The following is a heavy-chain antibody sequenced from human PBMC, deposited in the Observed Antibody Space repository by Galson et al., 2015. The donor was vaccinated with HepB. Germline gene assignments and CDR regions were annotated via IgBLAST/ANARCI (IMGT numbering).Heavy chain of an antibody. CDR3: ARDSDTDYYYGMDV. V-gene: IGHV3-66*02. D-gene: IGHD5-18*01. Sequence: SLRLTCAASGFTVSSNYMSWVRQAPGKGLEWVSVIYSGGSTYYADSVKGRFTISRDNSKNTLYLQMNSLRAEDTAVYYCARDSDTDYYYGMDVWGQGTTVTVSS. CDR1: GFTVSSNY. CDR2: IYSGGST. J-gene: IGHJ6*02.